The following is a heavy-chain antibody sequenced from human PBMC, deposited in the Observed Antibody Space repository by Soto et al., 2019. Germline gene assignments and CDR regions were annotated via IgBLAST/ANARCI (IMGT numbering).Heavy chain of an antibody. CDR2: ISAYNGNT. D-gene: IGHD4-17*01. CDR3: ARSTMTFYYFDF. J-gene: IGHJ4*02. CDR1: GYTFTSYG. Sequence: ASVKVSCKASGYTFTSYGISWVRQAPGQGLEWMGWISAYNGNTNYAQKFQDRITVTRDTSTSTVYMELSSLISEDTAVYYCARSTMTFYYFDFWGQGTLVTVSS. V-gene: IGHV1-18*01.